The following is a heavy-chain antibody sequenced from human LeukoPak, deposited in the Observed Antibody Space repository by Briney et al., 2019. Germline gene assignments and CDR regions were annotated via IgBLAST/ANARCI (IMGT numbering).Heavy chain of an antibody. V-gene: IGHV1-8*01. Sequence: ASVKVSCKASGYTFTSYDINWVRQATGQGLEWMGWMNPNSGNTGYAQKFQGRVTMTRNTSISTAYMELSSLRSEDTAVYYCARVHPSLKEVYYYGMDVWGQGTTVTVSS. CDR1: GYTFTSYD. CDR2: MNPNSGNT. CDR3: ARVHPSLKEVYYYGMDV. J-gene: IGHJ6*02.